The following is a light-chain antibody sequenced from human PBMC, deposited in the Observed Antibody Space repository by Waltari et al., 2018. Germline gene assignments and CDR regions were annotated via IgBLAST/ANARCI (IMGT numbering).Light chain of an antibody. Sequence: DIVMTQSPDSLAVSLGERATIKCTSSQSVFYSTYHQNYLAWYQQKPGQPPELLIYWASTRESGVPDRFSGSGSGTDFTLTISSLQAEDVAFYYCQQYYSSPWTFGQGTKVEVK. V-gene: IGKV4-1*01. CDR2: WAS. CDR1: QSVFYSTYHQNY. CDR3: QQYYSSPWT. J-gene: IGKJ1*01.